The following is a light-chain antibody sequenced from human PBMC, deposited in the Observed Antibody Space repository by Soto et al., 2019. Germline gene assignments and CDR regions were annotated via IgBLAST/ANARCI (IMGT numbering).Light chain of an antibody. CDR2: AAS. J-gene: IGKJ1*01. CDR3: QQSYSTPLT. Sequence: DIQMTQPPSSLSASVGDRDTITCRASQSISSYLNWYQQKPGKAPKLLLYAASSLQSGVPSWFSGSGSGTDFTLTISSLVPEDFGTYHGQQSYSTPLTFGQGPKVEIK. CDR1: QSISSY. V-gene: IGKV1-39*01.